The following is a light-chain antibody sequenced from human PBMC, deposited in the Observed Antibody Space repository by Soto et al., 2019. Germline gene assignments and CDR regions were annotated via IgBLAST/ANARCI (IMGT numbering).Light chain of an antibody. CDR2: DVS. CDR3: SSYTSSRDYV. J-gene: IGLJ1*01. Sequence: QSVLTQPASVSGPPGQSITISCTGTSIDVGGYNYVSWYQQHPGKAPKLMIYDVSNRPSGVSNRFSGSKSGNTASLTISGLQAEDEADYYCSSYTSSRDYVFGTGTKVTVL. CDR1: SIDVGGYNY. V-gene: IGLV2-14*01.